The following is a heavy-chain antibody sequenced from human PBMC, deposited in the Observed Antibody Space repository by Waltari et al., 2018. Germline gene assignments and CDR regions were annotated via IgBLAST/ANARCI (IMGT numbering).Heavy chain of an antibody. CDR2: VGGSGAAK. J-gene: IGHJ4*02. CDR1: GFPFRDYA. V-gene: IGHV3-23*01. Sequence: EVQLLESGGGLVQPGGSLRLSCTVSGFPFRDYAMTWVRQAPGKGVVGVELVGGSGAAKYYAYSGKGRFSISRDNSRNTLYLQMNSLRAEDTAMYYCAKRGAPGELWFFDYWGQGNLVTVSS. CDR3: AKRGAPGELWFFDY. D-gene: IGHD2-21*01.